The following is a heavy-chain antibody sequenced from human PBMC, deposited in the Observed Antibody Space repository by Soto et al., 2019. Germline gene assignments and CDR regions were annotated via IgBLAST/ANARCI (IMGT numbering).Heavy chain of an antibody. CDR1: GFTFSSYW. J-gene: IGHJ5*02. CDR2: ISSSSSYK. Sequence: PGGSLRLSCAASGFTFSSYWMSWVRQAPGKGLEWVSSISSSSSYKYYADSVKGRFTISRDNAKNSLYLQMNSLRAEDTAMYYCARLPWADYGGIFDPWGQGTLVTVSS. D-gene: IGHD4-17*01. V-gene: IGHV3-21*04. CDR3: ARLPWADYGGIFDP.